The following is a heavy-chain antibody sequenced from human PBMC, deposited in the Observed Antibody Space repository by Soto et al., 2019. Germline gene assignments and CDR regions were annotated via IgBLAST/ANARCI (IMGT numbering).Heavy chain of an antibody. CDR3: ARDLSKALDY. J-gene: IGHJ4*01. Sequence: SQTLSLTCAISWDSVFSNRAAWNWIRQSPSRGLEWLGRTYYRSKWYNDYAGSVKSRITINPDTSENQFSLQVNSVTPEDTDVYYCARDLSKALDYWGQGILVTVSS. CDR2: TYYRSKWYN. CDR1: WDSVFSNRAA. V-gene: IGHV6-1*01.